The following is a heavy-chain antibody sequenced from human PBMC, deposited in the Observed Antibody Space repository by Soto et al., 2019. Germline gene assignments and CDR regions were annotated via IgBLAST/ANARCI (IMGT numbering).Heavy chain of an antibody. V-gene: IGHV3-23*01. CDR3: AKEAPVWSFDY. CDR2: ISGSGYST. J-gene: IGHJ4*02. CDR1: RFIFSNYD. Sequence: EVQLLESGGGLVQPGGSLRLSCAASRFIFSNYDMTWVRQAPGKGLEWVSKISGSGYSTYYADSVKGRFTISRDNSKNTLYLKMTPLRAEDTAVYYCAKEAPVWSFDYWGQGPLVTVSS. D-gene: IGHD3-16*01.